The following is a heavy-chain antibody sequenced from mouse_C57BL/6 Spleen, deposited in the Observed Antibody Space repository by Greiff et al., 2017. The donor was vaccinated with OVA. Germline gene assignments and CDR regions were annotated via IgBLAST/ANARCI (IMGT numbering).Heavy chain of an antibody. CDR3: AREAQASRGYDY. D-gene: IGHD3-2*02. V-gene: IGHV1-18*01. CDR2: INPNNGGT. J-gene: IGHJ2*01. CDR1: GYTFTDYN. Sequence: EVQLQQSGPELVKPGASVKIPCKASGYTFTDYNMDWVKQSHGKSLEWIGDINPNNGGTIYNQKFKGKATLTVDKSSSTAYMELRSLTSEDTAVYYCAREAQASRGYDYWGQGTTLTVSS.